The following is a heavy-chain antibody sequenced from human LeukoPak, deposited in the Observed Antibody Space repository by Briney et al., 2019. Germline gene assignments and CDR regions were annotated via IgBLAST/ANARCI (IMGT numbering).Heavy chain of an antibody. J-gene: IGHJ4*02. CDR3: ARGVPAAYGGNSCXFDY. V-gene: IGHV4-34*01. D-gene: IGHD4-23*01. Sequence: SETLSLTCAVYGGSFSGYYWSWIRQPPGKGREWIGEINHSGSTNYNPYLKSRANISVDTSKMQFSLKLSSVTAADTAVYYCARGVPAAYGGNSCXFDYWGXXTLVTVSS. CDR2: INHSGST. CDR1: GGSFSGYY.